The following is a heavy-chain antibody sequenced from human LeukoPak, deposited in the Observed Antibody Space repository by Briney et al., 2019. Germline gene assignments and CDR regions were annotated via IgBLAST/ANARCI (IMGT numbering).Heavy chain of an antibody. D-gene: IGHD2-2*01. V-gene: IGHV6-1*01. CDR3: ARRLTQYDCFDP. CDR1: GDSVSSNSVT. J-gene: IGHJ5*02. CDR2: TYYRSTWYN. Sequence: SQTLSLTCAISGDSVSSNSVTWNWIRQSPSRGLEWLGRTYYRSTWYNDNAVSVRRRLTVNPATSNNPFSLHLNSGTPEDTAVYYCARRLTQYDCFDPWGQGILVTVSS.